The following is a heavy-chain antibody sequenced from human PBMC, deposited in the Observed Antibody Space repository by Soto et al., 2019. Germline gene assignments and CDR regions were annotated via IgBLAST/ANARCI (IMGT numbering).Heavy chain of an antibody. CDR1: CGSISSGDYY. J-gene: IGHJ2*01. CDR2: IYYSGST. V-gene: IGHV4-30-4*01. D-gene: IGHD2-2*01. Sequence: SETLSLTCTVSCGSISSGDYYWSWIRQPPGKGLEWIGYIYYSGSTYYNPSLKSRVTISVDTSKNQFSLKLSSVTAADTAVYYCARGNCSTSCKVLWFFDLWGRGTLVTVSS. CDR3: ARGNCSTSCKVLWFFDL.